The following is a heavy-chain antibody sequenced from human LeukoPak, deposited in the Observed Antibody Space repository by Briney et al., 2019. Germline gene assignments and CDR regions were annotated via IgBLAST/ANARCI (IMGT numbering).Heavy chain of an antibody. J-gene: IGHJ5*02. CDR3: ARGYYYGSGSYYNWENWFDP. D-gene: IGHD3-10*01. CDR1: GYSFTKYW. CDR2: IYPGDSDT. Sequence: KPGESLKISCKGSGYSFTKYWIGWVRQRPGQGLEWMAIIYPGDSDTRYSPSFQGQVTISADKSISTAYLQWSSLKASDTAMYYCARGYYYGSGSYYNWENWFDPWGQGTLVTVSS. V-gene: IGHV5-51*03.